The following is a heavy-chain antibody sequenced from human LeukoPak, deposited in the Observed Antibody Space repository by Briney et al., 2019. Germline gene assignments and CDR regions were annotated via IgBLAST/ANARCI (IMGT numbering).Heavy chain of an antibody. J-gene: IGHJ4*02. CDR1: GLTFSSYS. V-gene: IGHV3-21*04. CDR2: ISSSSSYI. D-gene: IGHD3-10*01. CDR3: ARGPYGTGSHFDF. Sequence: GGSLRLSCAASGLTFSSYSMNWVRQAPGKGLEWVSSISSSSSYIYYADSVKGRFTIYRDNAKNSLYLQMNSLRSEDTAVYYCARGPYGTGSHFDFWGQGTLVTVSS.